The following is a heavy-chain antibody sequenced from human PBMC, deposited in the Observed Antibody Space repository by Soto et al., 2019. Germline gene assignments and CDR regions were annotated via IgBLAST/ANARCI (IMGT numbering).Heavy chain of an antibody. J-gene: IGHJ4*01. V-gene: IGHV3-23*01. CDR3: AEGGFYDGFDY. CDR1: GFTFSNFA. Sequence: EVQLLESGGGLVQPGGSLRLSCAASGFTFSNFAMTWVRQAPGKGLEWVSTIVDSGGNTYYADSVKGRFTMSRDNSKNTLFLQMNSLRVEGTAVYYCAEGGFYDGFDYWGHGTLVTVSS. CDR2: IVDSGGNT. D-gene: IGHD5-12*01.